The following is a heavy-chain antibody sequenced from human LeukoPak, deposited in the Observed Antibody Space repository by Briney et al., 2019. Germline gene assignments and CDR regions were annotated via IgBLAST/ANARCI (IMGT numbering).Heavy chain of an antibody. CDR3: ARGSSWYYFDY. V-gene: IGHV4-59*01. CDR2: IYYSGST. Sequence: SETLSLTCTVSGGSISSYYWSWLRQPPGKGLEWIGYIYYSGSTNYNPSLRSRVTISVDTSKNQFSLKLSSVTAADTAVYYCARGSSWYYFDYWGQGTLVTVSS. CDR1: GGSISSYY. D-gene: IGHD6-13*01. J-gene: IGHJ4*02.